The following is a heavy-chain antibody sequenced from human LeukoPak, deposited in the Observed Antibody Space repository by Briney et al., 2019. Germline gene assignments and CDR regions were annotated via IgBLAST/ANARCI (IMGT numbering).Heavy chain of an antibody. D-gene: IGHD3-16*02. V-gene: IGHV3-48*02. J-gene: IGHJ6*02. Sequence: GGSLRLSCAASGFTFGSYTMNWVRQVPGKGLEWVSDISSGSSTIQYADSVKGRFTISRDNAKNSLYLQMNSLRDEDTAVYYCARVIGGSYYYGMDVWGQGTTVTVSS. CDR3: ARVIGGSYYYGMDV. CDR1: GFTFGSYT. CDR2: ISSGSSTI.